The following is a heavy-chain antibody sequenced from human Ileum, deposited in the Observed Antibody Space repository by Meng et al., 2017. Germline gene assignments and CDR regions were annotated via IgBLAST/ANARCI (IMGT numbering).Heavy chain of an antibody. Sequence: VHVVYPGAAVEKPGASVKVSCDASGNTLSRDGIAWVRRSPEQGLKWMGWINVYNGITNCAQKCQGRVTMTTDTSTRTGYMDLTSLTSDDTAIYYCAPRCNPYLNCWGQGTLVTVSS. CDR2: INVYNGIT. V-gene: IGHV1-18*01. CDR3: APRCNPYLNC. D-gene: IGHD4/OR15-4a*01. CDR1: GNTLSRDG. J-gene: IGHJ4*02.